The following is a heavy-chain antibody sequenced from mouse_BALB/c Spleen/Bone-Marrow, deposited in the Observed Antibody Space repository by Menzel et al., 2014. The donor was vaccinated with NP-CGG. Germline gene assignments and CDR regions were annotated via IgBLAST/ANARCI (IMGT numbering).Heavy chain of an antibody. J-gene: IGHJ2*01. CDR2: INPSNGGT. V-gene: IGHV1S81*02. CDR3: TRGRTWDFDY. D-gene: IGHD4-1*01. Sequence: QVQLQQSGAELVKPGASVKLSCKASGYTFTSYYMYWVKQRPGQGLEWIGEINPSNGGTNFNEKFKSRATLTVDKSSSTAYMQLSSLTSEDSAVYYCTRGRTWDFDYWGQGTTLSQSPQ. CDR1: GYTFTSYY.